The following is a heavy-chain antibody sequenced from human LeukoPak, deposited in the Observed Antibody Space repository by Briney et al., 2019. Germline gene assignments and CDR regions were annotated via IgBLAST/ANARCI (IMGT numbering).Heavy chain of an antibody. V-gene: IGHV3-7*01. J-gene: IGHJ4*02. CDR1: GFTFSSYA. D-gene: IGHD2-21*01. CDR2: IKQDGSEK. CDR3: AKVRHYSSGYFDY. Sequence: PGGSLRLSCAASGFTFSSYAMSWVRQAPGKGLEWVANIKQDGSEKYYVDSVKGRFTISRDNSKNTLYLQMNSLRAEDTAVYYCAKVRHYSSGYFDYWGQGTLVTVSS.